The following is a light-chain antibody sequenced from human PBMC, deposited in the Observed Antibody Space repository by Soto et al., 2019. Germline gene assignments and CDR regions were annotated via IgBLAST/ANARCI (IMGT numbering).Light chain of an antibody. CDR2: EVS. Sequence: QAVLTQPASVSGSPGQSITISCTGTSSDVGGYNYVSWYQQHPGKAPKLMIYEVSNRPSGLSNRFSGSKSGNTASLTISWLQAEDEADYYCSSYTSSSTLVFGGGTKLTVL. CDR3: SSYTSSSTLV. J-gene: IGLJ3*02. CDR1: SSDVGGYNY. V-gene: IGLV2-14*01.